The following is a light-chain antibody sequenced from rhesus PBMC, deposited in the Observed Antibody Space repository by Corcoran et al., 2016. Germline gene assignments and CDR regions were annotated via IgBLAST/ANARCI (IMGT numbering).Light chain of an antibody. V-gene: IGKV1-21*01. CDR2: KAS. CDR1: QGISSW. Sequence: DIQMTQSPSSLSASVGDRVTITCRASQGISSWLAWYQQKLGKAPKLLIYKASSLQSGVPSRFSGSGYGTDFTLTIRSLQPEKFATYYYQQYNMAPFTFGPGTKLDIK. CDR3: QQYNMAPFT. J-gene: IGKJ3*01.